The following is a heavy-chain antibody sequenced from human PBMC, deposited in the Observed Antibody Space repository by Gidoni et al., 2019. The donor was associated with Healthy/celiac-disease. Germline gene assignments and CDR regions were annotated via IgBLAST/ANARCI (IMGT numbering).Heavy chain of an antibody. J-gene: IGHJ4*02. V-gene: IGHV3-7*01. D-gene: IGHD3-10*01. CDR2: INQERSEK. CDR3: ARKYGLFDY. CDR1: GFTVISYW. Sequence: EVQLVESGGGLVQLGGSRRLSCAASGFTVISYWMGCVRQAPGKVLEWVANINQERSEKYYVYSVKGRFTITRENAKTSMYLQMNSLRYEETAVYYCARKYGLFDYWGQGTLVTVSS.